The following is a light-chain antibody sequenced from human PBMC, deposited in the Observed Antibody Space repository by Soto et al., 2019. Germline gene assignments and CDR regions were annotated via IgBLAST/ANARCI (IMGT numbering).Light chain of an antibody. CDR1: QSVRSRY. V-gene: IGKV3-20*01. J-gene: IGKJ1*01. CDR2: AAS. CDR3: QQSGDSQWT. Sequence: VVLTQSPGTLSLSPGEKATLSCRASQSVRSRYLAWYQQKPGQAPRLLINAASNRATGIPDRFSGSGSGMDFTLTISSLEPEDFAVYYCQQSGDSQWTFGQGTKVDIK.